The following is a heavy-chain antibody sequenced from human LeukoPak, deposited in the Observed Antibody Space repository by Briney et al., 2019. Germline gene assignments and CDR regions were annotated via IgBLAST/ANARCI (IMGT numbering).Heavy chain of an antibody. Sequence: SETLSLTCAVSGGSISSSNWWSWVRQPPGKGLEWIGEIYRSGSTNYNPSLKSRVTISVDKSKNQFSLKLSSVTAADTAVYYCASTRYFDWLSYFDYWGQGTLVTVSS. CDR1: GGSISSSNW. CDR2: IYRSGST. CDR3: ASTRYFDWLSYFDY. D-gene: IGHD3-9*01. V-gene: IGHV4-4*02. J-gene: IGHJ4*02.